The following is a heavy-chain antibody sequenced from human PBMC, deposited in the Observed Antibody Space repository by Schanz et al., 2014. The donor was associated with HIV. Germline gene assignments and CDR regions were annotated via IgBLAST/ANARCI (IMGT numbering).Heavy chain of an antibody. J-gene: IGHJ3*02. D-gene: IGHD6-13*01. V-gene: IGHV1-2*02. CDR3: ARDLVDSSTWYDAFDI. Sequence: QVQLVQSGAEVQKPGASVKVSCKASGYTFSGHYLHWVRQAPGQGLEWMGWINPNSGGTNYAQKFQGRVTMSMDTSISTAYMEVRSLRSDDTALYFCARDLVDSSTWYDAFDIWGQGTKVTVSS. CDR1: GYTFSGHY. CDR2: INPNSGGT.